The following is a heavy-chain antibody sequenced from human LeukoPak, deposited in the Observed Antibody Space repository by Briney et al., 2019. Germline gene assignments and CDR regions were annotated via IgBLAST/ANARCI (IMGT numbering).Heavy chain of an antibody. J-gene: IGHJ6*02. V-gene: IGHV1-69*13. CDR3: ARDRSAFMDV. Sequence: ASVKVSCKASGGTFSSYAISWVRQAPGQGLEWMGGIISILGTANYAQKFQGRVTITADESTSTAYMELSSLRSEDTAVYYCARDRSAFMDVWGQGTTVTVSS. CDR2: IISILGTA. D-gene: IGHD6-25*01. CDR1: GGTFSSYA.